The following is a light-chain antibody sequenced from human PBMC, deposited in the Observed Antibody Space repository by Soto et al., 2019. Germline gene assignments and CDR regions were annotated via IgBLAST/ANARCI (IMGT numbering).Light chain of an antibody. V-gene: IGKV3-20*01. CDR2: ATS. CDR1: QSVSRTY. J-gene: IGKJ1*01. Sequence: EIVLTQSPGTLSLSPGERATLSCRASQSVSRTYLAWYQQKPVQAPRLLIYATSSRATGIPDRFSGSGSGTDLTLTISRLQNEEFEVYYCQQYGSSGTVGQGPNVDIK. CDR3: QQYGSSGT.